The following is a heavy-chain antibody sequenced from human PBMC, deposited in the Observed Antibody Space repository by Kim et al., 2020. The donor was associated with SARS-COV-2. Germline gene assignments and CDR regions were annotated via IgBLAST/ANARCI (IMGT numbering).Heavy chain of an antibody. J-gene: IGHJ4*02. CDR2: IYYSGST. V-gene: IGHV4-39*01. D-gene: IGHD6-19*01. CDR3: ARLGGPGMAVAFDY. CDR1: GGSISSSSYY. Sequence: SETLSLTCTVSGGSISSSSYYWGWIRQPPGKGLEWIGSIYYSGSTYYNPSLKSRVTISVDTSKNQFSLKLSSVTAADTAVYYCARLGGPGMAVAFDYWGQGTLVTVSS.